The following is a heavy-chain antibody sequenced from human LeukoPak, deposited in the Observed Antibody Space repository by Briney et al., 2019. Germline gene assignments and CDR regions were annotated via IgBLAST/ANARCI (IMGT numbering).Heavy chain of an antibody. Sequence: GALRLSCAASGFTFSNYWMHWVRQAPGKGLVWVSRINSDGSSTTSADSVKGRFTISRDNAKNTLYLQMNSLRAEDTAVYYCKSGIVATIGDYWGQGTLVTASS. D-gene: IGHD5-12*01. J-gene: IGHJ4*02. CDR1: GFTFSNYW. CDR2: INSDGSST. CDR3: KSGIVATIGDY. V-gene: IGHV3-74*01.